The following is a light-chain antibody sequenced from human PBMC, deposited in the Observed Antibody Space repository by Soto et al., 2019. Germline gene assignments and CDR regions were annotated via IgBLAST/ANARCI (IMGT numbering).Light chain of an antibody. Sequence: DIQLTQSPSFLSASVGDRVTITCRASQGISSYLAWYQQKPGKAPNLLIYTAATLQSGVPSRFSGSGSATDFTLTISSLQPEDFATYYCQQLNDYPLTFGGGTKVEIK. CDR2: TAA. CDR3: QQLNDYPLT. CDR1: QGISSY. J-gene: IGKJ4*01. V-gene: IGKV1-9*01.